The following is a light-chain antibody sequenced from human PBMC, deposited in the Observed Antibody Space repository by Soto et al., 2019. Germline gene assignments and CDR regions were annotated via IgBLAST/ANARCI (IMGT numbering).Light chain of an antibody. Sequence: EIVLTQSPGTLSLSPGERATLSCRASQSVGSYLAWYQQTPGQAPRLLIYDASNRATGIPARFSGSGSGTDFTLTISSLEPEDFAVYYCQQRVNWPPLTFGGGTKVGIK. CDR1: QSVGSY. J-gene: IGKJ4*01. V-gene: IGKV3-11*01. CDR2: DAS. CDR3: QQRVNWPPLT.